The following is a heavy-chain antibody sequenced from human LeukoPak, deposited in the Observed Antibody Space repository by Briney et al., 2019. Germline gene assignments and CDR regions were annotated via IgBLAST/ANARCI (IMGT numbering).Heavy chain of an antibody. CDR3: ARLAYRVDY. J-gene: IGHJ4*02. CDR2: IYSGGST. D-gene: IGHD1-26*01. CDR1: GFTVSSNY. V-gene: IGHV3-53*01. Sequence: GVSLRLSCAASGFTVSSNYMSWVRQAPGKGLEWVSVIYSGGSTYYADSVEGRFTISRGNSKNTLYLQMNSLRAEDTAVYYCARLAYRVDYWGQGTLVTVSS.